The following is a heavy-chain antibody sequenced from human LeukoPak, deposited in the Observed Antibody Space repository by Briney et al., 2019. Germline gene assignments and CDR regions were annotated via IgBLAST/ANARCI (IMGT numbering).Heavy chain of an antibody. CDR2: IDKTTYLT. D-gene: IGHD6-19*01. V-gene: IGHV3-23*05. CDR3: AKFEGATIPGWFNDY. CDR1: EFTFSDYA. J-gene: IGHJ4*02. Sequence: GGSLRLSCAASEFTFSDYAMGWVRQAPGKGLEWVSTIDKTTYLTFYADSVKGRFTISRDNSKNTLYLQMNSLRAEDTAVYFCAKFEGATIPGWFNDYWGQGILVTVSS.